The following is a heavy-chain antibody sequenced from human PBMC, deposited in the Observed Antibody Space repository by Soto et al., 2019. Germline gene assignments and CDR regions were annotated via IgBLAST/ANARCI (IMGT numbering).Heavy chain of an antibody. J-gene: IGHJ4*02. Sequence: EVQLVESGGGLVQPGGSLRLSCAASGFTFSNYGMNWVRQAPGKGLEWISYISSSSGTIYYADSVKGRFTISRDDAXTXXYLQMNSLRAEDTAVYYCATCKRGSTTCRGYYFDYWGRGSLVTVSS. CDR3: ATCKRGSTTCRGYYFDY. D-gene: IGHD2-2*01. V-gene: IGHV3-48*01. CDR2: ISSSSGTI. CDR1: GFTFSNYG.